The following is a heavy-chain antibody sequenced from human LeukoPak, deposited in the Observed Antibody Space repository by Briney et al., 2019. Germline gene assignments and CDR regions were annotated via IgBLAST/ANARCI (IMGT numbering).Heavy chain of an antibody. J-gene: IGHJ3*02. CDR3: ARSTYGDYVHDAFDI. CDR1: GGTFSGYA. D-gene: IGHD4-17*01. Sequence: SVKVSCKASGGTFSGYAISWVRQAPGQGLEWMGRIIPIFGTANYAQKFQGRVTITTDESTSTAYMELSSLRSEDTAVYYCARSTYGDYVHDAFDIWGQGTMVTVSS. V-gene: IGHV1-69*05. CDR2: IIPIFGTA.